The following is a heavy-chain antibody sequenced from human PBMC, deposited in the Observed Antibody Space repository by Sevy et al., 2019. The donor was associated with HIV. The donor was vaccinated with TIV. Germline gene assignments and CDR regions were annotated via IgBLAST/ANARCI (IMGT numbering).Heavy chain of an antibody. CDR2: FDPEDGET. Sequence: ASVKVSCKVSGYTLTELSMHWVRQAPGKGLEWMGGFDPEDGETIYAQKFQGRVTMTGDTSTDTASMELSSLRSEDTAVYYCATTKGGRYCSGGSCYPGYYYYGMDVWGQGTTVTVSS. CDR1: GYTLTELS. V-gene: IGHV1-24*01. D-gene: IGHD2-15*01. CDR3: ATTKGGRYCSGGSCYPGYYYYGMDV. J-gene: IGHJ6*02.